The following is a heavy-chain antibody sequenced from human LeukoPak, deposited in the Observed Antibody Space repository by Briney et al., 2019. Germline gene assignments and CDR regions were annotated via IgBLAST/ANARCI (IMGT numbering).Heavy chain of an antibody. V-gene: IGHV3-48*04. CDR1: GFTFSSYS. CDR3: ARESYGDYVGEDFQH. D-gene: IGHD4-17*01. J-gene: IGHJ1*01. Sequence: GGSLRLSCAASGFTFSSYSMSWVRQAPGKGLEWVSYISSSSSTIYYADSVKGRFTISRDNAKNSLYLQMNSLRAEDTAVYYCARESYGDYVGEDFQHWGQGTLVTVSS. CDR2: ISSSSSTI.